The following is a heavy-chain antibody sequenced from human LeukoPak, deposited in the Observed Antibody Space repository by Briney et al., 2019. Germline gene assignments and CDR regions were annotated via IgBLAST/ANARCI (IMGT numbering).Heavy chain of an antibody. CDR1: GGSFSAYY. D-gene: IGHD4-17*01. Sequence: PSETLSLTCAVYGGSFSAYYWSWIRQPPGKGLEWIGEINHSGSTNYNPSLKSRVTISVDTSKNQFSLKLSSVTAADTAVYYCARVARLYGDPSYFDYWGQGTLVTVSS. V-gene: IGHV4-34*01. CDR2: INHSGST. CDR3: ARVARLYGDPSYFDY. J-gene: IGHJ4*02.